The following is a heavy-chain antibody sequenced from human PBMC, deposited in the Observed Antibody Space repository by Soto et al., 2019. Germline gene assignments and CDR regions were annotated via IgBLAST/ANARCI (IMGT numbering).Heavy chain of an antibody. Sequence: QVQLVESGGGVVQPGRSLRLSCAASGFTFSSYGMHWVRQAPGKGLEWVAVIWYDGSNKYYADSVKGRFTISRDNSENTLYLQMNSLRAEDTAVYYCAIALPPRYYGDYYYCGMDVWGRGTTVTVSS. J-gene: IGHJ6*02. V-gene: IGHV3-33*01. CDR2: IWYDGSNK. CDR3: AIALPPRYYGDYYYCGMDV. CDR1: GFTFSSYG. D-gene: IGHD4-17*01.